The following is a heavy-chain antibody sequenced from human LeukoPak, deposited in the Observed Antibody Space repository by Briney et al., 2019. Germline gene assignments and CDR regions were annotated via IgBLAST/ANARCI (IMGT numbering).Heavy chain of an antibody. Sequence: GGSLRLSCAASGFTFRSYAMTWVRQAPGKGLTWVSVIYSGGSTDYADSVKGRFTISRDTSKNTLYLQMNSLRVEDTAVYYCARSSHYDILTGYSEEDAFDIWSQGTMVTVSS. CDR2: IYSGGST. CDR3: ARSSHYDILTGYSEEDAFDI. J-gene: IGHJ3*02. CDR1: GFTFRSYA. V-gene: IGHV3-53*01. D-gene: IGHD3-9*01.